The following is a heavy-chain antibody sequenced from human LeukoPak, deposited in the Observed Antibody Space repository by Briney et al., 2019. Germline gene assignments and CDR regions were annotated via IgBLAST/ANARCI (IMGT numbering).Heavy chain of an antibody. CDR3: ASAIYCSSTSCHPWFDP. Sequence: SGGSLRLSCAVSGFTFSSYWMSWVRQAPGKGLEWVANIKQDGSEEYYVDSVKGRFTISRDNAKNSLYLQMNSLRAEDTAVYYCASAIYCSSTSCHPWFDPWGQGTLVTVSS. D-gene: IGHD2-2*01. CDR1: GFTFSSYW. J-gene: IGHJ5*02. V-gene: IGHV3-7*01. CDR2: IKQDGSEE.